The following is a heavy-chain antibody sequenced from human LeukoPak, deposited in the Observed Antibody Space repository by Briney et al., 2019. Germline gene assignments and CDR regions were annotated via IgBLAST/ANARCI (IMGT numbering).Heavy chain of an antibody. D-gene: IGHD2-15*01. CDR2: INHSGST. V-gene: IGHV4-34*01. J-gene: IGHJ4*02. Sequence: SETLSLTCAVYGGSFSGYYWSWIRQPPGKGLEWIGEINHSGSTNYNPSLKSRVTISVDTSKNQFSLKLSSVTAADTAVYYCARYGLYCSGGSCYSGYYFDYWGQGTLVTVSS. CDR3: ARYGLYCSGGSCYSGYYFDY. CDR1: GGSFSGYY.